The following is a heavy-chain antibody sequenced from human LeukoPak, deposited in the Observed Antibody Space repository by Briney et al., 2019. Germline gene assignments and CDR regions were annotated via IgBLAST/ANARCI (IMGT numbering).Heavy chain of an antibody. V-gene: IGHV4-61*02. CDR1: GGSISSGSYY. J-gene: IGHJ3*02. CDR3: ARSYYDSSGDFDI. D-gene: IGHD3-22*01. Sequence: SQTLSLTCTVSGGSISSGSYYWSWIRQPAGTGLEWIGRIYTSGSTNYNPSLKSRVTISVDTSKNQFSLKLSSVTAADTAVYYCARSYYDSSGDFDIWGQGTMVTVSS. CDR2: IYTSGST.